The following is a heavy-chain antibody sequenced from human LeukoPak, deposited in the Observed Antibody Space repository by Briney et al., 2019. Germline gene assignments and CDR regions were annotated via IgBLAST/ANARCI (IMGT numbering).Heavy chain of an antibody. V-gene: IGHV1-18*01. CDR3: ARDRGAAPPRGRGFPVDY. Sequence: ASMKVSCKASGYTFTSYGISWVRQAPGQGLEWMGWISAYNGNTNYAQKLQGRVTMTTDTSTSTAYMELRSLRSDDTAVYYCARDRGAAPPRGRGFPVDYWGQGTLVTVSS. J-gene: IGHJ4*02. CDR1: GYTFTSYG. D-gene: IGHD5-24*01. CDR2: ISAYNGNT.